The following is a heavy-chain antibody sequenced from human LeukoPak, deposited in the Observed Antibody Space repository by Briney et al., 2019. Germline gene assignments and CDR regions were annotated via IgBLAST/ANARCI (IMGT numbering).Heavy chain of an antibody. D-gene: IGHD3-22*01. V-gene: IGHV3-23*01. CDR3: AKRGVVIRVILVGFHKEAYYFDS. Sequence: PGGSLRLSCAVSGITLINYGMSWVRQAPGKGLEWVAGISDSGGSTNYADSVKGRFTISRDNPKNTLYLQMNSLRAEDTAVYFCAKRGVVIRVILVGFHKEAYYFDSWGQGALVTVSS. J-gene: IGHJ4*02. CDR2: ISDSGGST. CDR1: GITLINYG.